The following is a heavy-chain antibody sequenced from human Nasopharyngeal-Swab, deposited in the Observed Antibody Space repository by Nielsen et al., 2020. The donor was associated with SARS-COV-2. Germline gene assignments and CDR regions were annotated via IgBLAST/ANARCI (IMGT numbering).Heavy chain of an antibody. CDR1: GFTFNDYY. V-gene: IGHV3-11*06. D-gene: IGHD6-13*01. J-gene: IGHJ4*02. CDR2: ISGSSSST. Sequence: GESLKISCAASGFTFNDYYMSWIRQAPGKGLEWVAYISGSSSSTKYADSVKGRFTISRDNGKNSLYLQMNSLTAEDTAVYYCARDSGIAAACDYWGQGTLVTVSS. CDR3: ARDSGIAAACDY.